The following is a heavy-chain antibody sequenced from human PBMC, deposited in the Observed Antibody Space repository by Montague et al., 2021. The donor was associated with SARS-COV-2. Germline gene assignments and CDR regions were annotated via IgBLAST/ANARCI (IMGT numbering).Heavy chain of an antibody. D-gene: IGHD2-15*01. V-gene: IGHV4-39*01. Sequence: SETLSLTCTVSGGSISSSSYYWGWIRQPPGKGLEWIGSIYYSGSTYYNPSLKSRVTISVDTSKNQFSLKLSSVTAADTAVYYCARQEPIVVLVAAARGWFDPWGQGTLVTVSS. CDR3: ARQEPIVVLVAAARGWFDP. CDR2: IYYSGST. CDR1: GGSISSSSYY. J-gene: IGHJ5*02.